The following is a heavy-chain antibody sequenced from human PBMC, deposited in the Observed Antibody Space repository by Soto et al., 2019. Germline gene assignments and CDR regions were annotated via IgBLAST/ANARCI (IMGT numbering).Heavy chain of an antibody. D-gene: IGHD5-18*01. V-gene: IGHV3-53*02. CDR3: ASYSYGLYYFDY. CDR1: GFTVSSNY. J-gene: IGHJ4*02. Sequence: EVQLVETGGGLIQPGGSLRLSCAASGFTVSSNYMSWVRQAPGKGLEWVSVIYSGGSTYYADSVKGRFTISRDKSKNTLYLQMNSLRAEDTAVYYCASYSYGLYYFDYWGQGTLVTVSS. CDR2: IYSGGST.